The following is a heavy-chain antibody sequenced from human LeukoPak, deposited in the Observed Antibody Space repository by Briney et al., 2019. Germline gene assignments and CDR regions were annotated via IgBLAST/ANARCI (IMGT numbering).Heavy chain of an antibody. J-gene: IGHJ4*02. Sequence: GGSLRLSCAASRFTFSTYAMSWVGQPPGKGLEGFPPIANDGGSTYYSDSVKGRFTISRDNSRNTLYLQMNSLRADDTVVYYCAKSHSVEQRGYFDYWGQGTLVTVSS. CDR2: IANDGGST. CDR3: AKSHSVEQRGYFDY. V-gene: IGHV3-23*01. D-gene: IGHD1/OR15-1a*01. CDR1: RFTFSTYA.